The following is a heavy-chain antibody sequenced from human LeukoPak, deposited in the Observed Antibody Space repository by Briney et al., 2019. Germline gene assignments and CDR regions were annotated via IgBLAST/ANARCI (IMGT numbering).Heavy chain of an antibody. D-gene: IGHD6-25*01. CDR3: AGLHFASAEEFDP. CDR1: GSSINGHW. CDR2: IYFNGNI. V-gene: IGHV4-59*08. Sequence: SETLSLTCTVSGSSINGHWWSWTRQPPGKGLEWIGFIYFNGNILYNPFLKSRVTLSVDTFNNQFSLSLTSVTAADTAVYYCAGLHFASAEEFDPWGQGTLVTVSS. J-gene: IGHJ5*02.